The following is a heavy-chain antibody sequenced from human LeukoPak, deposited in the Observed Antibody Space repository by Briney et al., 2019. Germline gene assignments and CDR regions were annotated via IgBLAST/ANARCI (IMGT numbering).Heavy chain of an antibody. CDR3: VRGEPSIAVAAVDY. D-gene: IGHD6-19*01. Sequence: PGVSLRLSCAASGFTFSSYWMSWVRQAPGKGLEWVANIKQDGSEKYYVDSVKGRFTISRDNAKNSLYLQMNSLRAEDTAVHYCVRGEPSIAVAAVDYWGQGTLVTVSS. J-gene: IGHJ4*02. CDR2: IKQDGSEK. CDR1: GFTFSSYW. V-gene: IGHV3-7*04.